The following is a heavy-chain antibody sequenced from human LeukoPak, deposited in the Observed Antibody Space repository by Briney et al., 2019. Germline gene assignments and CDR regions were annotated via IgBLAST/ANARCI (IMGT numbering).Heavy chain of an antibody. D-gene: IGHD2-15*01. Sequence: GRSLRLSCAASGFTFSSYAMHWVRQAPGKGLEWVAVISYDGSNKYYADSVKGRFTISRDNPKNTLYLQMNSLRAEDTAVYYCARDPSGYCSGGSCSSIDYWGQGTLVTVSS. J-gene: IGHJ4*02. CDR1: GFTFSSYA. V-gene: IGHV3-30-3*01. CDR3: ARDPSGYCSGGSCSSIDY. CDR2: ISYDGSNK.